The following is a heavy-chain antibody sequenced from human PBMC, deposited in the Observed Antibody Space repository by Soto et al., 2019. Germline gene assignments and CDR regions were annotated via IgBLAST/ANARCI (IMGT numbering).Heavy chain of an antibody. CDR2: IYYSGST. D-gene: IGHD3-16*01. CDR3: SHSPQGGGGARAFDI. V-gene: IGHV4-30-4*01. J-gene: IGHJ3*02. Sequence: QVQLQESGPGLVKPSQTLSLPGTVSAGSISSGDYYWSWIRQPPGKGLAWIGYIYYSGSTYYNPSLKRRVTISVDTSKTQFALKRSSVTAADTAVYYCSHSPQGGGGARAFDIWGQGTMVTVSS. CDR1: AGSISSGDYY.